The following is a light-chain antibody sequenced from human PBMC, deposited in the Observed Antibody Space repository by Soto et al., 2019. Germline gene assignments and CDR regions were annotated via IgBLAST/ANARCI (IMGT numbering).Light chain of an antibody. J-gene: IGKJ5*01. CDR2: GAS. CDR3: QHNGRS. CDR1: QSVSNNY. V-gene: IGKV3-20*01. Sequence: EIGLTPYPATLSLSRGERATLSCRGSQSVSNNYLAWYQQKPGQAPRLLIYGASNRATGIPDRFSGSGSGTDFTLIINRLDPEDSAVYYCQHNGRSFGQGTRLEI.